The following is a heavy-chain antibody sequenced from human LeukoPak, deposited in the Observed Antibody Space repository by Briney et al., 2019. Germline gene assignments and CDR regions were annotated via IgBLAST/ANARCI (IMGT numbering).Heavy chain of an antibody. CDR2: IYHSGST. Sequence: SETLSLTCTVSGGSISSSSYYWGWIRQPPGKGLEWIGSIYHSGSTYYNPSLKSRVTISVDTSKNQFSLRVTSVTAADTAVYYCARGGSSWSNNWFDPWGQGTLVTVSS. V-gene: IGHV4-39*01. CDR3: ARGGSSWSNNWFDP. CDR1: GGSISSSSYY. D-gene: IGHD6-13*01. J-gene: IGHJ5*02.